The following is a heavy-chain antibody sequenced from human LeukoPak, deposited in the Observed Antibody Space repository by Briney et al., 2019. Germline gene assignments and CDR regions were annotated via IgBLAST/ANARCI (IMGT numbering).Heavy chain of an antibody. J-gene: IGHJ4*02. D-gene: IGHD3-16*01. CDR3: ARPLGGYFDY. Sequence: GGSLRLSCAASGFTFSSYSMNLVRQAPGKGLEWVSSISSSSSYIYYADSVKGRFTISRDNAKNSLYLQMNSLRAEDTAVYYCARPLGGYFDYWGQGTLVTVSS. CDR2: ISSSSSYI. CDR1: GFTFSSYS. V-gene: IGHV3-21*01.